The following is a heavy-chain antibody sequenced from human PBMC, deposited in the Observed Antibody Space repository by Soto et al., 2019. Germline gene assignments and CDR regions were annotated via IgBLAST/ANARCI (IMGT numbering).Heavy chain of an antibody. CDR1: GGSFSGYY. J-gene: IGHJ6*02. CDR3: ARGRHDFWSGYYTKGPFYYYYGMDV. CDR2: INHSGST. D-gene: IGHD3-3*01. Sequence: TLSLTCAVYGGSFSGYYWSWIHQPPGKGLEWIGEINHSGSTNYNPSLKSRVTISVDTSKNQFSLKLSSVTAADTAVYYCARGRHDFWSGYYTKGPFYYYYGMDVWGQGTTVTVSS. V-gene: IGHV4-34*01.